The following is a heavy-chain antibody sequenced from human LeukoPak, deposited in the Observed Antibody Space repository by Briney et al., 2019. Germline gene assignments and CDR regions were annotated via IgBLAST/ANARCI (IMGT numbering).Heavy chain of an antibody. CDR2: ISSSSSYI. V-gene: IGHV3-21*01. Sequence: PGGSLRLSCAASGFTFSSYSMNWVRQAPGKGLEWVSSISSSSSYIYYADSVKGRFTISRDNAKNSLYLQMNSLRAEDTAVYYCARDRGDYISYWYFDLWGRGTLVTVSS. J-gene: IGHJ2*01. CDR3: ARDRGDYISYWYFDL. CDR1: GFTFSSYS. D-gene: IGHD4-17*01.